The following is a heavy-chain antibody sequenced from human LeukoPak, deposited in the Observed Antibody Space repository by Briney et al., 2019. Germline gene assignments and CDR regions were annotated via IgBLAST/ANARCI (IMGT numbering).Heavy chain of an antibody. D-gene: IGHD6-19*01. CDR1: GFTFDDYA. CDR3: AKGPGWYSGQTGYCFDY. CDR2: ISWNSGSI. Sequence: GGSLRLSCAASGFTFDDYAMHWVRQAPGKGLEWVSGISWNSGSIGYADSVKGRFTISRDNAKNSLYLQMNSLRAEDTALYYCAKGPGWYSGQTGYCFDYWGQGTLVTVSS. J-gene: IGHJ4*02. V-gene: IGHV3-9*01.